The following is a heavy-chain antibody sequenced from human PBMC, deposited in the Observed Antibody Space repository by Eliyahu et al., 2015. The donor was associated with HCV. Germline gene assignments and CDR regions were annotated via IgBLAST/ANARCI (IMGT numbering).Heavy chain of an antibody. V-gene: IGHV4-4*07. J-gene: IGHJ4*02. D-gene: IGHD1-26*01. CDR1: GGSISGYY. CDR3: ARTAYSGTYWGFDY. CDR2: IYCTGGG. Sequence: QVQLQESGPGLVKPSETLSLTCTVSGGSISGYYWGWIRQPAGKGLEWIGRIYCTGGGNYNPSLTSRVAMSVDTPNNQFSLRLSSVTAADTAVYYCARTAYSGTYWGFDYWGQGTLVTVSS.